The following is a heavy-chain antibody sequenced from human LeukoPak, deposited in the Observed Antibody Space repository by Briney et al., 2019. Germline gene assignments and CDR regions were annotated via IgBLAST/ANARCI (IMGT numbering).Heavy chain of an antibody. Sequence: SETLSLTCTVSGGSISSYYWSWIRQPPGKGLEWIGYIYYSGSTNYNPSLKSRLTISVDTSKNQFSLKLSSVTAADTAVYYCARRADYYGSGSYYPNWYFDLWGRGTLVTVSS. CDR1: GGSISSYY. CDR2: IYYSGST. V-gene: IGHV4-59*01. D-gene: IGHD3-10*01. J-gene: IGHJ2*01. CDR3: ARRADYYGSGSYYPNWYFDL.